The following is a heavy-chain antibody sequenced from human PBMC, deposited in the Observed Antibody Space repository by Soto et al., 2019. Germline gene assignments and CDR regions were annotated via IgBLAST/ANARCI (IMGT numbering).Heavy chain of an antibody. D-gene: IGHD2-2*01. V-gene: IGHV1-46*01. CDR3: AREKGGNCSSTSCPYGMDV. CDR2: INPSGGST. Sequence: AASVKVSCKASGYTFTGYYMHWVRQAPGQGLEWMGIINPSGGSTSYAQKFQGRVTMTRDTSTSTVYMELSSLRSEDTAVYYCAREKGGNCSSTSCPYGMDVWGQGTTVTVSS. J-gene: IGHJ6*02. CDR1: GYTFTGYY.